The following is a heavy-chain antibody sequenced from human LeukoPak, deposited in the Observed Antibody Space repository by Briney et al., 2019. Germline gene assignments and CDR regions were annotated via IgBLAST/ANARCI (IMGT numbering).Heavy chain of an antibody. D-gene: IGHD2-15*01. Sequence: PGGSLRLSCAASGFTFSSYGMHWVRQAPGKGLEWVAFIRYDGSNKYYADSVKGRFTISRDNSKNTLYLQMNSLRAEDTAVYYCAKTLRPKDSRYYFDYWGQGTLVTVSS. CDR3: AKTLRPKDSRYYFDY. CDR1: GFTFSSYG. V-gene: IGHV3-30*02. CDR2: IRYDGSNK. J-gene: IGHJ4*02.